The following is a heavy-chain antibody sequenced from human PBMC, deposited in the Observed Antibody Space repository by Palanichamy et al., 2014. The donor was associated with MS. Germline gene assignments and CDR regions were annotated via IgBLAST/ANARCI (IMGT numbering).Heavy chain of an antibody. CDR3: ARGETGAAEY. V-gene: IGHV3-30-3*01. J-gene: IGHJ4*02. CDR2: ISADESKK. Sequence: QVQLVESGGDVVQPGRSLRLSCAASGFTFRSYAMHWVRQAPGKGLEWVAVISADESKKYYADSVKGRFTISRDQSKNTLYLQMNSLRAEDTAMYYCARGETGAAEYWGQGTLVTVSS. CDR1: GFTFRSYA. D-gene: IGHD6-25*01.